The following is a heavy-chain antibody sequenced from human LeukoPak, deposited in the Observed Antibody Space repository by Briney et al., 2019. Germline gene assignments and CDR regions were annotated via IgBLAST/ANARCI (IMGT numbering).Heavy chain of an antibody. CDR1: GGSFSGYY. J-gene: IGHJ6*04. D-gene: IGHD3-10*01. CDR3: ARDSDGMDV. V-gene: IGHV4-34*01. Sequence: PSETLSLTCAVYGGSFSGYYWSWIRQPPGKGLEWIGEINHSGSTNYNPSLKSRVTISVDTSKNQFSLKLSSVTAADTAVYYCARDSDGMDVWGKGTTVTVSS. CDR2: INHSGST.